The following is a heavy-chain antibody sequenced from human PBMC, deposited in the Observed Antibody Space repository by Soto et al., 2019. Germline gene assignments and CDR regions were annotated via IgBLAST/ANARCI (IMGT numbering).Heavy chain of an antibody. CDR3: AKDLSMAPNAFDI. CDR1: GFTFSSYA. Sequence: PGGSLRLSCAASGFTFSSYAMGWVRQAPGKGLEWVSAISGSGGSTYYADSVKGRFTISRDNSKNTLYLKMNSLRAEDTALYYCAKDLSMAPNAFDIWGQGTMVTVSS. D-gene: IGHD3-10*01. J-gene: IGHJ3*02. V-gene: IGHV3-23*01. CDR2: ISGSGGST.